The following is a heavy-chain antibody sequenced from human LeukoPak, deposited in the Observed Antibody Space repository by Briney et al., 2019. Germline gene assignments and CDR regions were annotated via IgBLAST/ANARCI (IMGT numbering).Heavy chain of an antibody. Sequence: GGSLRLSCAASGFTFSAYDMNWVRQAPGKGLEWVSVIYSGGSTYYADSVKGRFTISRDNSKNTLYLQMNSLRAEDTAVYYCARAEQLVAFDIWGQGTMVTVSS. CDR1: GFTFSAYD. D-gene: IGHD6-13*01. J-gene: IGHJ3*02. CDR3: ARAEQLVAFDI. CDR2: IYSGGST. V-gene: IGHV3-53*01.